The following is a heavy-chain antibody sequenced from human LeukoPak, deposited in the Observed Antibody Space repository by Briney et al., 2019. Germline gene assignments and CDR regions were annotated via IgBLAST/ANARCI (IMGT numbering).Heavy chain of an antibody. Sequence: ASVKVSCKASGYTITTYYMHWVRQAPGQGLEWMGIINPSGGSTSYAQKFQGRVTMTRDTSTSTVYMELSSLRSEDTAVYYCVRESISGKSYGYWGQGTLVTVSS. CDR2: INPSGGST. CDR1: GYTITTYY. CDR3: VRESISGKSYGY. D-gene: IGHD1-26*01. V-gene: IGHV1-46*01. J-gene: IGHJ4*02.